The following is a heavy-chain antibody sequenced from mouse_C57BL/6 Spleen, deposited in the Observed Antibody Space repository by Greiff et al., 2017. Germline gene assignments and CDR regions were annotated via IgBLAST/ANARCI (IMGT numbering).Heavy chain of an antibody. V-gene: IGHV5-9-1*02. J-gene: IGHJ1*03. CDR2: ISSGGDYI. CDR3: TRAYDGYFWYFDV. Sequence: DVKLQESGEGLVKPGGSLKLSCAASGFTFSSYAMSWVRQTPEKRLEWVAYISSGGDYIYYADTVKGRFTISRDNARNTLYLQMSSLKSEDTAMYYCTRAYDGYFWYFDVWGTGTTVTVSS. D-gene: IGHD2-3*01. CDR1: GFTFSSYA.